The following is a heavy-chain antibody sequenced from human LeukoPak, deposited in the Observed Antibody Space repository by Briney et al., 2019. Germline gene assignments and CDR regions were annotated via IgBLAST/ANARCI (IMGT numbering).Heavy chain of an antibody. J-gene: IGHJ5*02. Sequence: GESLRISCKGSGYSFTSYWISWVRQMPGKGLEWMGRIDPSDSYTNYSPSFQGHVTISADKSISTAYLQWSSMKASDTAMYYCARSIGYCSSTSCPNWFDPWGRGTLVTVSS. V-gene: IGHV5-10-1*01. D-gene: IGHD2-2*01. CDR1: GYSFTSYW. CDR2: IDPSDSYT. CDR3: ARSIGYCSSTSCPNWFDP.